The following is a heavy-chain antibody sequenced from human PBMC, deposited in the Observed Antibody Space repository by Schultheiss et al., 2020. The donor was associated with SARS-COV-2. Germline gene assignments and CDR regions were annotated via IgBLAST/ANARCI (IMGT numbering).Heavy chain of an antibody. J-gene: IGHJ6*02. CDR3: ARDQGGNYYDTSGYPYGMDV. Sequence: GGSLRLSCAASGFTFSDYAMSWVRQAPGKGLEWVANIKQDGSEKYYVDSVKGRFTISRDNAKKSLYLQMNSLRVEDTAVYYCARDQGGNYYDTSGYPYGMDVWGQGTTVTVSS. V-gene: IGHV3-7*03. CDR1: GFTFSDYA. D-gene: IGHD3-22*01. CDR2: IKQDGSEK.